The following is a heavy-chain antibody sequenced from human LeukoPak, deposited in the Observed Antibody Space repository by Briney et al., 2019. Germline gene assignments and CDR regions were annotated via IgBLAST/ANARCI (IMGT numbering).Heavy chain of an antibody. V-gene: IGHV3-7*01. CDR2: LNEDGREK. CDR3: ARQQVPATKNYFDY. D-gene: IGHD2-2*01. J-gene: IGHJ4*02. Sequence: PGGTLRLSCAASGFTFSTHWMTWVSQAPGKGLEWLANLNEDGREKQYVDSLKGGFTISRDDAKNSLFLQMNSLGADDTAVYYCARQQVPATKNYFDYWGQGTLVTVSS. CDR1: GFTFSTHW.